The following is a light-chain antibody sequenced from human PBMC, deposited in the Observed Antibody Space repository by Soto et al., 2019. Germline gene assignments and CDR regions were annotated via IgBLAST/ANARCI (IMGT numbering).Light chain of an antibody. J-gene: IGKJ2*01. CDR2: LGS. CDR3: MQALQTPYT. V-gene: IGKV2-28*01. Sequence: DIVMTQSPLSLPVTPGEPASISCSSSQSLLQSNGYNYLDWYLQKPGQSPQLLIYLGSNRASGVPDRFSGSGSGTDFTLKISRVEAEDVGVYYCMQALQTPYTFGQGSKLEIK. CDR1: QSLLQSNGYNY.